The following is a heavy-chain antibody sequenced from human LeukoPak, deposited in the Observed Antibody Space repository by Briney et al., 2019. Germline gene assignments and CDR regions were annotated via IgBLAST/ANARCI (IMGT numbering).Heavy chain of an antibody. J-gene: IGHJ4*02. D-gene: IGHD6-13*01. V-gene: IGHV3-23*01. CDR3: AKDDVAAAGTLGFDY. Sequence: PGGSLRLSCTASGFAFGNYVMSWVRQAPGKGLEWVSALIGGGGYAYYANSVKGRFTISRDNSKNTLYLQLNSLRAEDTAVYYCAKDDVAAAGTLGFDYWGQGTLVTVSS. CDR1: GFAFGNYV. CDR2: LIGGGGYA.